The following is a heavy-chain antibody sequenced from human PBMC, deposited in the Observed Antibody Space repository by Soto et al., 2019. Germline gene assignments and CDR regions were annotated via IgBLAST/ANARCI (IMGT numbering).Heavy chain of an antibody. CDR1: GFSFRSYA. D-gene: IGHD2-2*01. V-gene: IGHV3-23*01. Sequence: XVCLRLACEVRGFSFRSYAMSWVRQAPGEGPEWVSSISDNGATTHYADSVKARFIISRDNSKNTLYLQLNSLRAEDTAIYYCAPLPRVTSARVYYYGLDVCGQRTAVTVSS. CDR2: ISDNGATT. J-gene: IGHJ6*02. CDR3: APLPRVTSARVYYYGLDV.